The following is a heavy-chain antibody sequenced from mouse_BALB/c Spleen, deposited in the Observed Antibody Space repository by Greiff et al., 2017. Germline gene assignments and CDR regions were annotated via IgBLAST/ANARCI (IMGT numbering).Heavy chain of an antibody. D-gene: IGHD1-1*01. J-gene: IGHJ4*01. CDR3: ARGGYGSSYAMDY. Sequence: DVHLVESGGGLVKPGGSLKLSCAASGFTFSSYAMSWVRQTPEKRLEWVASISSGGSTYYPDSVKGRFTISRDNARNILYLQMSSLRSEDTAMYYCARGGYGSSYAMDYWGQGTSVTVSS. CDR1: GFTFSSYA. CDR2: ISSGGST. V-gene: IGHV5-6-5*01.